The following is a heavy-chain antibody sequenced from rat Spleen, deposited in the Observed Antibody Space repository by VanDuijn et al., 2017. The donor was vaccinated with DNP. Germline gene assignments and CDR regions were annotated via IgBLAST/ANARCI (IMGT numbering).Heavy chain of an antibody. CDR2: INSAGST. J-gene: IGHJ1*01. CDR1: GFSITSGYR. D-gene: IGHD1-11*01. Sequence: EVQLQESGPGLVKPSQSLSLTCSVSGFSITSGYRWNWIRKFPGNKLEWMAYINSAGSTNYNPSLKSRISISRDTSQNQFFLQVNSVTTEDTATYYCARGLNYGGYIYSWYFDFWGPGTMVTVSS. CDR3: ARGLNYGGYIYSWYFDF. V-gene: IGHV3-3*01.